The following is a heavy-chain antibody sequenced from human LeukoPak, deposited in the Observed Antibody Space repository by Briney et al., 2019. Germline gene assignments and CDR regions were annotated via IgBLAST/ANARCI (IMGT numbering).Heavy chain of an antibody. CDR2: ISGSGGST. V-gene: IGHV3-23*01. J-gene: IGHJ5*02. CDR3: AKVHYGDISWFDP. CDR1: GFTFDDYG. D-gene: IGHD4-23*01. Sequence: PGGSLRLSCAASGFTFDDYGMSWVRQAPGKGLEWVSAISGSGGSTYYADSVKGRFTISRDNSKNTLYLQMNSLRAEDTAVYYCAKVHYGDISWFDPWGQGTLVTVSS.